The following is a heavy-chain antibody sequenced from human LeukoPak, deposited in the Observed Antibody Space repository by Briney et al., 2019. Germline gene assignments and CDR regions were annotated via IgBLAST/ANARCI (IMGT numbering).Heavy chain of an antibody. D-gene: IGHD6-6*01. CDR3: ARYRMYSSSLVNYYYYGMDV. CDR2: IYYSGST. J-gene: IGHJ6*02. CDR1: GGSISSGGYY. Sequence: SETLSLTCTVSGGSISSGGYYWSWIRQHPGTGLEWIGYIYYSGSTYYNPSLKSRVTISVDTSKNQFSLKLSSVTAADTAVYYCARYRMYSSSLVNYYYYGMDVWGQGTTVTVSS. V-gene: IGHV4-31*03.